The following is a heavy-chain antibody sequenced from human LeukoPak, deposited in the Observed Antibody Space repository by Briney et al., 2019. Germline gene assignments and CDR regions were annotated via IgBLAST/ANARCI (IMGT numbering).Heavy chain of an antibody. J-gene: IGHJ6*02. D-gene: IGHD4-17*01. CDR1: GFTFSSYD. Sequence: PGGSLRLSCAASGFTFSSYDMHWVRQATGKGLEWVSAIGTAGDTYYPVSVKGRFTISRENAKNSLYLQMNSLRAGDTAMYYCARNIRYGDYGGYCGMDVWGQGTTVTVSS. CDR3: ARNIRYGDYGGYCGMDV. V-gene: IGHV3-13*01. CDR2: IGTAGDT.